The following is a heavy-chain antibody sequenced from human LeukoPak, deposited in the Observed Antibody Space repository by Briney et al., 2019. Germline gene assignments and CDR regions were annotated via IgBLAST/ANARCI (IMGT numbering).Heavy chain of an antibody. J-gene: IGHJ2*01. CDR2: IIPIFGTA. D-gene: IGHD3-22*01. CDR3: ARHATMIVADYWYFDL. Sequence: ASVKVSCKASGGTFSSYAISWVRQAPGQGLEWMGGIIPIFGTANYAQKFQGRVTITADESTSTAYMELSSLRSEDTAVHYCARHATMIVADYWYFDLWGRGTLVTVSS. CDR1: GGTFSSYA. V-gene: IGHV1-69*13.